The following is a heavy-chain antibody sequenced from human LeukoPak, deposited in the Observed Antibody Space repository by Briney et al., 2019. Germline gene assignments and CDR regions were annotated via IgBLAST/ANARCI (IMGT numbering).Heavy chain of an antibody. CDR1: GFTFTTYS. CDR2: ISSSSSYI. D-gene: IGHD2-2*01. V-gene: IGHV3-21*01. Sequence: GGSLRLSCAASGFTFTTYSMNWVRQAPGKGLEWVSSISSSSSYIYYADSVKGRFTISRDNAKNSLYLQMNSLRAEDTAVYFCARRIAYCSSTSCHDAFDIWGQGTMVTVSS. CDR3: ARRIAYCSSTSCHDAFDI. J-gene: IGHJ3*02.